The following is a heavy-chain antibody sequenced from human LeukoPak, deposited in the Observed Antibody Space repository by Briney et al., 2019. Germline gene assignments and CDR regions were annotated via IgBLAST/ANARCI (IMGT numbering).Heavy chain of an antibody. CDR2: IIPIFGTA. CDR3: ARGSQQLVRSDYYYYYYMDV. J-gene: IGHJ6*03. V-gene: IGHV1-69*05. CDR1: GGTFSSYA. D-gene: IGHD6-6*01. Sequence: ASVKVSCKASGGTFSSYAISWVRQAPGQGLEWMGGIIPIFGTANYAQKFQGRVTITTDESTSTAYMELSSLRSEDTAVYYCARGSQQLVRSDYYYYYYMDVWGKGTTVTVSS.